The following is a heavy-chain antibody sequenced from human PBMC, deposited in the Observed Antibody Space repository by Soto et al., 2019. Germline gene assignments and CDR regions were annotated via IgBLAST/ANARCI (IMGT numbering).Heavy chain of an antibody. J-gene: IGHJ4*02. V-gene: IGHV3-43*01. CDR1: GFTFDDYT. CDR3: AKDIGDTAMAPLFDY. D-gene: IGHD5-18*01. Sequence: GGSLRLSCAASGFTFDDYTMHWVRQAPGKGLEWVSLISWDGGSTYYADSVKGRFTISRDNSKNSLYLQMNSLRTEDTALYYCAKDIGDTAMAPLFDYWGQGTLVTVSS. CDR2: ISWDGGST.